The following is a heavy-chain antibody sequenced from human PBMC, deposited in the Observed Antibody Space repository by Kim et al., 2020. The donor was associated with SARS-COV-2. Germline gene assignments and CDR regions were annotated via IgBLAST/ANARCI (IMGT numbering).Heavy chain of an antibody. D-gene: IGHD3-10*01. V-gene: IGHV3-9*01. J-gene: IGHJ4*02. CDR3: AKGDGGDYYGSGSNVDY. Sequence: VKGRFTISRDNAKNSLDLQMNSLGAEDTALYYCAKGDGGDYYGSGSNVDYWGQGTLVTVSS.